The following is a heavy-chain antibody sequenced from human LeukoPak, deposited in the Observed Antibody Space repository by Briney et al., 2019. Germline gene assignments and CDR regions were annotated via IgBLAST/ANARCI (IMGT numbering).Heavy chain of an antibody. D-gene: IGHD3-3*01. CDR1: GFNVSTYA. J-gene: IGHJ6*03. CDR2: LSGSGVLT. CDR3: AKSSELRSLGWFQGSHMDV. Sequence: PGGSLRLSCAASGFNVSTYAMNWVRLAPGKAPEWVSSLSGSGVLTNYADSVKGRFTISRDTSKNTLHLQMNSLTFEDTAIYFCAKSSELRSLGWFQGSHMDVWGKGTTVTVSS. V-gene: IGHV3-23*01.